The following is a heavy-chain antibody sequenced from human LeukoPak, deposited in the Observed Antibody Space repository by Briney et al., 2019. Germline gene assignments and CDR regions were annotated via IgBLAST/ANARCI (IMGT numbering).Heavy chain of an antibody. CDR2: INPSGGAT. J-gene: IGHJ4*02. CDR3: ARLEPSLRGATFDY. V-gene: IGHV1-46*01. Sequence: GASVKVSCKASGYTFTGYYMHWVRQAPGQGLEWMGIINPSGGATTYAQKFQGRVTMTRDMSTSTVYMELSSLRSEDTAVYYCARLEPSLRGATFDYWGQGTLVTVSS. CDR1: GYTFTGYY. D-gene: IGHD3-10*01.